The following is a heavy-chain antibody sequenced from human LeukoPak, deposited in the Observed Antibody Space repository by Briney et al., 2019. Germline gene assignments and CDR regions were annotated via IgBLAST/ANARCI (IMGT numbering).Heavy chain of an antibody. V-gene: IGHV4-4*02. CDR2: IYHSGST. Sequence: SGTLSLTCAVSGGSISSSNWWSWVRQPPGKGLEWIGEIYHSGSTYYNPSLKSRVTISVDTSKNQFSLKLSSVTAADTAVYYCAREGVVPAAVDAFDIWGQGTMVTVSS. D-gene: IGHD2-2*01. J-gene: IGHJ3*02. CDR1: GGSISSSNW. CDR3: AREGVVPAAVDAFDI.